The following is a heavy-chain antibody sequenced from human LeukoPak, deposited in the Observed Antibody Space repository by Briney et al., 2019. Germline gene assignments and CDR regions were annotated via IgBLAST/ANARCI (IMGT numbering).Heavy chain of an antibody. D-gene: IGHD3-10*01. J-gene: IGHJ4*02. CDR2: INPSGGST. CDR1: GYTFTSYY. CDR3: ARDRALLWFGESYVDY. V-gene: IGHV1-46*01. Sequence: GASVKVSCKASGYTFTSYYMHWVRQAPGQGLEWMGIINPSGGSTSYAQKFQGRVTMTRDTSTSTVYMELSSLRSEDTAVYYCARDRALLWFGESYVDYWGQGTLVTVSS.